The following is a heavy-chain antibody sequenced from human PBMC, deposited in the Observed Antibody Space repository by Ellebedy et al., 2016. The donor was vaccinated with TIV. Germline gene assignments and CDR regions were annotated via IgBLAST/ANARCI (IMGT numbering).Heavy chain of an antibody. J-gene: IGHJ4*02. CDR3: ARGGVATLMGGADY. D-gene: IGHD5-12*01. CDR1: GYSFTTYW. CDR2: IYPGDSET. V-gene: IGHV5-51*01. Sequence: PGGSLRLSCKGSGYSFTTYWIVWVRQMPGKGLEWMGIIYPGDSETKYNPSFQGQVTISADKSITTAYLQWSSLKASDTAMYYCARGGVATLMGGADYWGQGTLVTVSS.